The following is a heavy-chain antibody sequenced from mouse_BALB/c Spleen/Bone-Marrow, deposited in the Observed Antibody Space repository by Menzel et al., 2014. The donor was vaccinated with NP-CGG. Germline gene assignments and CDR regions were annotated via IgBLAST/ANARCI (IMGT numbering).Heavy chain of an antibody. V-gene: IGHV5-4*02. J-gene: IGHJ4*01. CDR1: GFTFSDYY. CDR2: INDGGSYT. D-gene: IGHD2-1*01. Sequence: EVHLVESGGGLVKPGGPLKLSCAVSGFTFSDYYMYWVRQNPEKRLEWVATINDGGSYTYYPDSVKGRFTISRDNAKNNLYLQMSSLKSEDTAMYYCARDGNFAMDYWGQGTSVTVSS. CDR3: ARDGNFAMDY.